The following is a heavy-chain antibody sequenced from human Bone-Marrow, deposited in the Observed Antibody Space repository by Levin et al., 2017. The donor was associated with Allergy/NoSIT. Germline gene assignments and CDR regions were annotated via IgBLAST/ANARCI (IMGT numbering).Heavy chain of an antibody. V-gene: IGHV4-31*03. Sequence: SETLSLTCTVSGDSIRSGNDYWSWIRQHPGTGLEWIGSMYYTGSTYYNPSLKSRATISVDTSKNQFSLSLRSVTPADTAVYYCARMKEGHLLKGNWLDPWGQGTLVTVSS. J-gene: IGHJ5*02. CDR1: GDSIRSGNDY. CDR3: ARMKEGHLLKGNWLDP. CDR2: MYYTGST.